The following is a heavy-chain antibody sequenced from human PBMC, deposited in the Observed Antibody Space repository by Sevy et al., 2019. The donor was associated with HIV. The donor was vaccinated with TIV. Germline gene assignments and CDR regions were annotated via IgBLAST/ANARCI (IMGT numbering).Heavy chain of an antibody. CDR1: GFTFSNYW. CDR3: ARETPDPLVLHYGMDV. CDR2: INQDGNDK. D-gene: IGHD3-10*01. Sequence: GGSLRLSCAASGFTFSNYWMDWVRQAPGRELEWVANINQDGNDKYSVDSVKGRFTISRDNARKSLFLEMNGLRAEDTAVYYCARETPDPLVLHYGMDVWGQGTTVTVSS. V-gene: IGHV3-7*01. J-gene: IGHJ6*02.